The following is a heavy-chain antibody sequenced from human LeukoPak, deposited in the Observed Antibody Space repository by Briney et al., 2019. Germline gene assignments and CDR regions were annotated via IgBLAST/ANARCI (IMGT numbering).Heavy chain of an antibody. CDR3: ARDPPYYYGSGSYFYIVGWGTFMDV. J-gene: IGHJ6*03. Sequence: PGGSLRLSCAASGFTFRNYAMNWVRQAPGKGLEWVSYISSSSTTIYYADSVKGHFTISRDNARNSLYLQMNSLRAEDTAVYYCARDPPYYYGSGSYFYIVGWGTFMDVWGKGTTVTVSS. D-gene: IGHD3-10*01. V-gene: IGHV3-48*04. CDR1: GFTFRNYA. CDR2: ISSSSTTI.